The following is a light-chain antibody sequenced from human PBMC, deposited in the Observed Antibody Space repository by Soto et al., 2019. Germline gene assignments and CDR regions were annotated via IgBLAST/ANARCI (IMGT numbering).Light chain of an antibody. CDR3: QQYNSYSRT. CDR2: GAS. CDR1: QSISSW. J-gene: IGKJ1*01. Sequence: HMTLSPSSLSASVGHRVTLTCRASQSISSWLAWYQQKQGKAPKLLIYGASSLESGVPSRFSGSGSGTEFNLTISSLQTDDFATYYCQQYNSYSRTFGQGTKVDI. V-gene: IGKV1-5*01.